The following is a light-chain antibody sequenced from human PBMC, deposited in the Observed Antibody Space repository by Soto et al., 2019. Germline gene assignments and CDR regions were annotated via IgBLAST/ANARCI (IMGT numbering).Light chain of an antibody. V-gene: IGKV3-20*01. J-gene: IGKJ1*01. CDR1: QSVSSSY. CDR3: QQYGSSPVA. Sequence: EIVLTQSPGTLSLSPGERATLSCRASQSVSSSYLAWYLQKPGQAPRLLIYGASSRATGIPDRFSGSGSGTDLTLTISRLEPEDGEVYYGQQYGSSPVAFGQGTKVDIK. CDR2: GAS.